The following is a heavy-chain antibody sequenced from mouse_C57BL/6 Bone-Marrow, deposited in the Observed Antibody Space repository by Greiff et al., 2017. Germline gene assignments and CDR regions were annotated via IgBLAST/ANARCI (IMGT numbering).Heavy chain of an antibody. CDR3: ARPIYYGYEYYYAVDY. D-gene: IGHD2-2*01. CDR2: INTGSGGT. CDR1: GYAFTNYL. Sequence: VQLQESGAELVRPGTSVKVSCKASGYAFTNYLIEWVKQRPGKGLEWIGVINTGSGGTNYNETFKGKATLTADKSSSTAYLQISSLTSEDSAVYFCARPIYYGYEYYYAVDYCGQGTSVTVSS. V-gene: IGHV1-54*01. J-gene: IGHJ4*01.